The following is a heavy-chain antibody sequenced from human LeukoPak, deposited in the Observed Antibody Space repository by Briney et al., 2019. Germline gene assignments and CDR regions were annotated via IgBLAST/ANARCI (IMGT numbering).Heavy chain of an antibody. Sequence: GGSLRLSCAASGFTFSSYAMSWVRQAPGKGLEWVSAISGSGGSRYYADSVSGRFTISRDNSKNTLYLQMNSLRAEDTAVYYGAKDGGSGSYPNYYYYGMDVWGQGTTVTVSS. CDR3: AKDGGSGSYPNYYYYGMDV. J-gene: IGHJ6*01. CDR1: GFTFSSYA. V-gene: IGHV3-23*01. D-gene: IGHD3-10*01. CDR2: ISGSGGSR.